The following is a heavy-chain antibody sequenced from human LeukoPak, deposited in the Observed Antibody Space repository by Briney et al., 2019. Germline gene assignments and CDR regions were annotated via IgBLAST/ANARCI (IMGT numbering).Heavy chain of an antibody. Sequence: ASVKVSCKASGYTFNTFGISWVRQAPGQELEWMGWIIISTGNTKYAQKLQGRVTMTTDTSTSTAYLELRNLRSDDTGVYSCARFPLGYCSSTSCLDWGQGTLVTVSS. CDR1: GYTFNTFG. V-gene: IGHV1-18*01. CDR3: ARFPLGYCSSTSCLD. CDR2: IIISTGNT. D-gene: IGHD2-2*01. J-gene: IGHJ4*02.